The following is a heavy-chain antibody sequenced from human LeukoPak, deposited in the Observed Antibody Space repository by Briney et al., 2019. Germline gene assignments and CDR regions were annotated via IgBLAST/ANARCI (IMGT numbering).Heavy chain of an antibody. CDR2: INHSGST. CDR3: ARGAYDFWSGYYTGRGPKTFVDY. D-gene: IGHD3-3*01. J-gene: IGHJ4*02. CDR1: GGSFSGYY. Sequence: SETLSLTCAVYGGSFSGYYWSWIRQPPGKGLEWIGEINHSGSTNYNPSLKSRVTISVDTSKNQFSLKLSSVTAADTAVYYCARGAYDFWSGYYTGRGPKTFVDYWGQGTLVTVSS. V-gene: IGHV4-34*01.